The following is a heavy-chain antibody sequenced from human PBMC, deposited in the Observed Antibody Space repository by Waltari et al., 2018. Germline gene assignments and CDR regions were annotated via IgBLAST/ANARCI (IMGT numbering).Heavy chain of an antibody. CDR2: MNPNSGNT. J-gene: IGHJ6*02. CDR1: GYTFTSYD. V-gene: IGHV1-8*03. CDR3: ATKVVDVYGMDV. Sequence: QVQLVQSGAEVKKPGASVKVSCKAYGYTFTSYDITWVRQATGQGLEWMGWMNPNSGNTGYAQKFQGRVTITRNTSISTAYMELSSLRSEDTAVYYCATKVVDVYGMDVWGQGTTVTVSS. D-gene: IGHD2-15*01.